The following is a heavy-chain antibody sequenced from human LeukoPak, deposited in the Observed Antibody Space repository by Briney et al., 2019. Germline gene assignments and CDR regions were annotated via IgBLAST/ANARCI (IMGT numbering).Heavy chain of an antibody. J-gene: IGHJ3*02. CDR2: ISAYKGNT. CDR3: ARDVSHGLDI. Sequence: GASVKVSCKASGYTFTSYGISWVRQAPGQGLEWMGWISAYKGNTNYAQKLRGRVTLTSDTSTSTAYMELRSLRSDDTAVYYCARDVSHGLDIWGQGTVVTVSS. V-gene: IGHV1-18*01. D-gene: IGHD2-8*01. CDR1: GYTFTSYG.